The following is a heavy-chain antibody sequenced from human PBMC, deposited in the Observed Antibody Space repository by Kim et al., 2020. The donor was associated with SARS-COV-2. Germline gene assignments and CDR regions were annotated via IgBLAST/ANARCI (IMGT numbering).Heavy chain of an antibody. CDR3: ARGRLWGILYYYGMDV. CDR2: INHSGST. CDR1: GGSFSGYY. D-gene: IGHD2-21*01. V-gene: IGHV4-34*01. J-gene: IGHJ6*02. Sequence: SETLSLTCAVYGGSFSGYYWSWIRQPPGKGLEWIGEINHSGSTNYNPSLKSRVTISVDTSKNQFSLKLSSVTAADTAVYYCARGRLWGILYYYGMDVWGQGTTVTVSS.